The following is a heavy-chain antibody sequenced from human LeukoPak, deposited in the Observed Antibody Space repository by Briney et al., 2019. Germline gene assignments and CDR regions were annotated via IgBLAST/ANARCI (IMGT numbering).Heavy chain of an antibody. Sequence: GGSLRLSCAASGFIVNSNYMNWVRQAPGKGLEWVSVLYSDDTTYYADSVKGRFTISRDNSKNTLYLQVNSLRAEDTAVYFCARGGSDTAMAHDYWGQGTLVTVSS. CDR1: GFIVNSNY. J-gene: IGHJ4*02. D-gene: IGHD5-18*01. CDR2: LYSDDTT. V-gene: IGHV3-66*01. CDR3: ARGGSDTAMAHDY.